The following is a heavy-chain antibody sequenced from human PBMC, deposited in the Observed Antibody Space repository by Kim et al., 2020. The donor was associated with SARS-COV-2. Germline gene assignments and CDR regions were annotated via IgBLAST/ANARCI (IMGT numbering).Heavy chain of an antibody. V-gene: IGHV4-30-2*04. J-gene: IGHJ4*02. CDR3: ANPGIAVAGS. D-gene: IGHD6-19*01. CDR2: ST. Sequence: STYHTPPLKSRVTISVDTSKNQFSLKLSSVTAADTAVYYCANPGIAVAGSWGQGTLVTVSS.